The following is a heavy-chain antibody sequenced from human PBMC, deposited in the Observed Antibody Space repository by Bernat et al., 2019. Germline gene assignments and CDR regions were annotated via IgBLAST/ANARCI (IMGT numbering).Heavy chain of an antibody. CDR3: AGEVPYFDY. CDR1: GSTFSSYG. V-gene: IGHV3-48*03. J-gene: IGHJ4*02. Sequence: EVQLLESGGGLVQPGGSLRLSCAASGSTFSSYGMNWVRQAPGKGLEWVSYITGSSSTVYYTDSVKGRVTISRENARNSLSLQMNSLRAEDTAVYYCAGEVPYFDYWGQGTLVTVSS. CDR2: ITGSSSTV.